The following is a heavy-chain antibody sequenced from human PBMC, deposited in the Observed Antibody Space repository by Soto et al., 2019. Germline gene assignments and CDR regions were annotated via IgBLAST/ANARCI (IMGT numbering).Heavy chain of an antibody. J-gene: IGHJ4*02. V-gene: IGHV1-69*02. CDR2: IIPILRMA. CDR3: ATSYGAGSAHFDY. Sequence: QVQLVQSGAEVKMPGSSVKVSCTASGGTFTSYTFSWVRQVPGQGLEWMGRIIPILRMADFAQKFQGRVTLNADESTRTVYMKLSSLRSEDTAVYYCATSYGAGSAHFDYWGQGTLVTVS. D-gene: IGHD3-10*01. CDR1: GGTFTSYT.